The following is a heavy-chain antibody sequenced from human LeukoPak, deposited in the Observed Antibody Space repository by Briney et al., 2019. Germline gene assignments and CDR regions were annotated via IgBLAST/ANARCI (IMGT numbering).Heavy chain of an antibody. V-gene: IGHV1-69*05. CDR2: IIPIFGTA. D-gene: IGHD5-24*01. J-gene: IGHJ4*01. CDR1: GGTFSSYA. CDR3: TVGRDGYNSRRYSFDY. Sequence: SVKVSCKASGGTFSSYAINWVRQAPGQGLEWMGGIIPIFGTANYAQKFQGRVTITTDESTSTAYMELNSLRSEDTAEYYCTVGRDGYNSRRYSFDYWGQGTLVTVSS.